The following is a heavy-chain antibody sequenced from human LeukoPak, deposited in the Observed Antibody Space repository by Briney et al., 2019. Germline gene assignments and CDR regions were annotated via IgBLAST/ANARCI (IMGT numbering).Heavy chain of an antibody. CDR1: GNSISSGDYY. V-gene: IGHV4-61*02. CDR2: IYTSGST. J-gene: IGHJ4*02. D-gene: IGHD1-26*01. Sequence: PSQTLSLTCTVSGNSISSGDYYWSWLRQPAGKGLEWIGRIYTSGSTTYNPSLKSRVTISLDTSKSQFSLKVRYVTAADTAVYYCAKAPYSGSYRLDYWGQGTLVTVSS. CDR3: AKAPYSGSYRLDY.